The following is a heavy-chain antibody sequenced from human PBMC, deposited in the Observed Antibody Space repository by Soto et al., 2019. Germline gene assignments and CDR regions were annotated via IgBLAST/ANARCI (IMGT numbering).Heavy chain of an antibody. D-gene: IGHD2-2*01. CDR3: ARDSPQEDVVVVPAAIRRPYYYYGMDV. CDR1: GYTFTSYY. V-gene: IGHV1-46*01. J-gene: IGHJ6*02. Sequence: ASVKVSCKASGYTFTSYYMHWVRQAPGQGLEWMGIINPSGGSTSYAQKFQGRVTMTRDTSTSTVYMELSSLRSEDTAVYYCARDSPQEDVVVVPAAIRRPYYYYGMDVWGQGTTVTVS. CDR2: INPSGGST.